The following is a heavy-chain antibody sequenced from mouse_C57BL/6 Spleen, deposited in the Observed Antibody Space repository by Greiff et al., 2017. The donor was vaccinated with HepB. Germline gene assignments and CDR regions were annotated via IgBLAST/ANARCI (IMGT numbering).Heavy chain of an antibody. J-gene: IGHJ3*01. V-gene: IGHV14-2*01. CDR1: GFNIKDYY. CDR2: IDPEDGET. CDR3: ARNYYCSAWFAY. Sequence: EVQVVESGAELVKPGASVKLSCTASGFNIKDYYMHWVKQRTEQGLEWIGRIDPEDGETKYAPKFQGKATITADTSSNTAYLQLSSLTSVDTAVYYCARNYYCSAWFAYWGQGTLVTVSA. D-gene: IGHD1-1*01.